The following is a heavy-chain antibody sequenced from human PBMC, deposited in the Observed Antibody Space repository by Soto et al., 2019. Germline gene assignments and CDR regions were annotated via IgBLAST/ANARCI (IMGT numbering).Heavy chain of an antibody. J-gene: IGHJ4*02. CDR1: GASISDNW. V-gene: IGHV4-4*02. CDR2: ISHSGTT. D-gene: IGHD2-15*01. CDR3: ARHVAVPRTRGFDY. Sequence: QVQLQESGPGLVKPSGTLSLTCAVSGASISDNWWSWVRQPPGKGLKWIGEISHSGTTTYNQSLKSRVIISVDKSASQISLTLNSVTAADTAIYYCARHVAVPRTRGFDYWGQGTPVTVSS.